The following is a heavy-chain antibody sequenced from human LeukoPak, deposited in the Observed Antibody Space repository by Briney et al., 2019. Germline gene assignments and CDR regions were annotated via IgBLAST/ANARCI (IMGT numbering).Heavy chain of an antibody. CDR3: ARDHRGSGWAFDY. CDR1: GFTFSSYA. Sequence: PGGSLRHSCAASGFTFSSYAMSWVRQAPGKGLEWVANIKQDGSEKYYVDSVKGRFTISRDNAKNSLYLQMNSLRAEDTAVYYCARDHRGSGWAFDYWGQGTLVTVSS. D-gene: IGHD6-19*01. CDR2: IKQDGSEK. J-gene: IGHJ4*02. V-gene: IGHV3-7*01.